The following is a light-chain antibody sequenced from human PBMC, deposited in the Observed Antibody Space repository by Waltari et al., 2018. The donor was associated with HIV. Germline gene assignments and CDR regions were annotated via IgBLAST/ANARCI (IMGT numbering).Light chain of an antibody. V-gene: IGLV1-51*01. CDR3: GSWDNTLSAGV. CDR2: DNN. J-gene: IGLJ2*01. Sequence: QSVLTQPPSVSAAPGQKVTISCSGSSSNIGNNYVSLFQQFPGTAPKLLIHDNNKRRSGIPDRFSGSKSGTSATLGITGLQTGDEADYYCGSWDNTLSAGVFGGGTKLTVL. CDR1: SSNIGNNY.